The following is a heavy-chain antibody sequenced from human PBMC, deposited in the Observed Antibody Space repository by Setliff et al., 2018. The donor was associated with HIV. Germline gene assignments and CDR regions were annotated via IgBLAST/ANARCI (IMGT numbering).Heavy chain of an antibody. J-gene: IGHJ4*02. V-gene: IGHV4-61*02. D-gene: IGHD3-10*01. CDR1: GGSISSGSYY. Sequence: PSETLSLTCTVSGGSISSGSYYWSWIRQPAGKGLEWIGRIYTSGSTNYNPSLKSRVTISVDTSKNQFSLKLSSVTAADTAVYYCARARPDYYGSAVGDHWGQGTLVTVSS. CDR3: ARARPDYYGSAVGDH. CDR2: IYTSGST.